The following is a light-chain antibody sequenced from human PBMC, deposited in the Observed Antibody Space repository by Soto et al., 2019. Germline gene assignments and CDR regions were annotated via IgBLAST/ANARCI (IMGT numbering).Light chain of an antibody. V-gene: IGLV2-14*01. CDR3: SSYTFTSTLYV. J-gene: IGLJ1*01. Sequence: QSVLTQPASVSGSPGQSITISCTGSSSDVGGHNYVSWYQQHPGKAPKLMIYEVTKRPSVVSNRFSGSKSGNTASLTISGLQAEDEADYYCSSYTFTSTLYVFGTGTKVTVL. CDR2: EVT. CDR1: SSDVGGHNY.